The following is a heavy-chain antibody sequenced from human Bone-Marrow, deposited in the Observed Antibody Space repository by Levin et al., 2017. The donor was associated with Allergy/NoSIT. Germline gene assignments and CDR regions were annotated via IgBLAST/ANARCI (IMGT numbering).Heavy chain of an antibody. V-gene: IGHV3-30*18. Sequence: GESLKISCAASGFTFSSYGMHWVRQAPGKGLEWVAVISYDGSNKYYADSVKGRFTISRDNSKNTLYLQMNSLRAEDTAVYYCAKDPRGTVLAHGMDVWGQGTTVTVSS. CDR3: AKDPRGTVLAHGMDV. J-gene: IGHJ6*02. CDR1: GFTFSSYG. D-gene: IGHD3-3*02. CDR2: ISYDGSNK.